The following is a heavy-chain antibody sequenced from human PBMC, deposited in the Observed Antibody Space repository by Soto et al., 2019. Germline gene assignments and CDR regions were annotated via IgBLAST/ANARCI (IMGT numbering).Heavy chain of an antibody. V-gene: IGHV3-23*01. CDR3: AKDRYGDNYYFDY. J-gene: IGHJ4*02. CDR1: GFTFSSYW. CDR2: ISGSGGST. D-gene: IGHD4-17*01. Sequence: GGSLRLSCAASGFTFSSYWMSWFRQAPGKGLEWVSAISGSGGSTYYADSVKGRFTISRDNSKNTLYLQMNSLRAEDTAVYYCAKDRYGDNYYFDYWGQGTLVTXSS.